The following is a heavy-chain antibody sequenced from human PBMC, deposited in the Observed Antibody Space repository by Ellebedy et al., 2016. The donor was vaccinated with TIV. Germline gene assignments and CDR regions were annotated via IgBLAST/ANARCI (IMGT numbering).Heavy chain of an antibody. CDR1: GFTFSSYG. V-gene: IGHV3-30*18. CDR3: AKADNLVRFLEWSSYYYYGMDV. CDR2: ISYDGSNK. J-gene: IGHJ6*02. Sequence: GGSLRLXXAASGFTFSSYGMHWVRQAPGKGLEWVAVISYDGSNKYYADSVKGRFTISRDNSKNTLYLQMNSLRAEDTAVYYCAKADNLVRFLEWSSYYYYGMDVWGQGTTVTVSS. D-gene: IGHD3-3*01.